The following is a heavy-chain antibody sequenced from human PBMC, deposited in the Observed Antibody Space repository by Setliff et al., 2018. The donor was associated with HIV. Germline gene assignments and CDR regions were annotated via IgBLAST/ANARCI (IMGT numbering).Heavy chain of an antibody. J-gene: IGHJ4*02. CDR1: GFSLSSYT. D-gene: IGHD6-6*01. CDR3: ARDTGQLVYYFDS. V-gene: IGHV3-30*04. Sequence: PGGSLRLSCEASGFSLSSYTMNWVRQAPGKGLEWVAVILYDGSNKYYADSVKGRFTISRDNLKKRVYLQMSSLRAEDTAVYFCARDTGQLVYYFDSWGQGTLVTVSS. CDR2: ILYDGSNK.